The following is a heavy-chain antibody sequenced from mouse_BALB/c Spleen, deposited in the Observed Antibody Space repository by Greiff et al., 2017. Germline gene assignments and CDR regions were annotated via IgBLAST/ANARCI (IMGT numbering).Heavy chain of an antibody. J-gene: IGHJ1*01. D-gene: IGHD2-4*01. Sequence: LQQPGSELVRPGASVKLSCKASGYTFTSYWMHWVKQRPGQGLEWIGNIYPGSGSTNYDEKFKSKATLTVDTSSSTAYMQLSSLTSEDSAVYYCTRSTMITTRLWYCDVWGAGTTVTVSS. CDR1: GYTFTSYW. CDR2: IYPGSGST. CDR3: TRSTMITTRLWYCDV. V-gene: IGHV1S22*01.